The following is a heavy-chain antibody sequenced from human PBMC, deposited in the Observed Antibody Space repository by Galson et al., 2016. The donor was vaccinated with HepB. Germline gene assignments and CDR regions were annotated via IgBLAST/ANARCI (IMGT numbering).Heavy chain of an antibody. V-gene: IGHV3-23*01. CDR2: ISGSGSST. D-gene: IGHD3-16*01. J-gene: IGHJ4*02. Sequence: SLRLSCAASGFTFSYYAMSWVRQAPGKGLEWVSAISGSGSSTYYADSMKGRFTISRDNSKNTLYLQMNSLRAEDTAVCYCAKDPAYDYVWAWGQGTLVTVSS. CDR1: GFTFSYYA. CDR3: AKDPAYDYVWA.